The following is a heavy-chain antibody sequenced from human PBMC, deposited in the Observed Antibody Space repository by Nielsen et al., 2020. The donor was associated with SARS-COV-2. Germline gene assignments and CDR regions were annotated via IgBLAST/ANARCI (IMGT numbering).Heavy chain of an antibody. J-gene: IGHJ4*02. Sequence: CTVSGGSISSSSYYWGWIRQPPGKGLEWIGSIYYSGSTYYNPSLKSRVTISVDTSKNQFSLKLSSVTAADTAVYYCAGGYSYADPFDYWGQGTLVTVSS. V-gene: IGHV4-39*01. CDR1: GGSISSSSYY. CDR2: IYYSGST. CDR3: AGGYSYADPFDY. D-gene: IGHD5-18*01.